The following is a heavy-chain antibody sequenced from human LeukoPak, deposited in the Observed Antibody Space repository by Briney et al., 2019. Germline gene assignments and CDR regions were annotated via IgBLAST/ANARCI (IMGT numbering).Heavy chain of an antibody. CDR3: AIKDKIRFLEWLPIDY. V-gene: IGHV1-46*01. J-gene: IGHJ4*02. CDR2: INPSGGST. Sequence: ASVNVSCKASGYTFTSYYMHWVRQAPGQGLEWMGIINPSGGSTSYAQKFQGRVTMTRDTSTSTVYMELSSRRSEDTAVYYCAIKDKIRFLEWLPIDYWGQGTLVTVSS. D-gene: IGHD3-3*01. CDR1: GYTFTSYY.